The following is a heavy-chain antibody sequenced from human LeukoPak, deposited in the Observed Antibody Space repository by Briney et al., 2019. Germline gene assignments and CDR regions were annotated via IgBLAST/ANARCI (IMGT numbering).Heavy chain of an antibody. D-gene: IGHD6-19*01. CDR1: GYSISSGYY. J-gene: IGHJ4*02. CDR3: AREEIAVAGPIDY. Sequence: SETLSLTCTVSGYSISSGYYWGWIRQPPEKGLEWIGSIYRSGSTYFNPSLKSRVTISVDTSKNQFSLKLSSVTAADTAVYYCAREEIAVAGPIDYWGQGTLVTVSS. V-gene: IGHV4-38-2*02. CDR2: IYRSGST.